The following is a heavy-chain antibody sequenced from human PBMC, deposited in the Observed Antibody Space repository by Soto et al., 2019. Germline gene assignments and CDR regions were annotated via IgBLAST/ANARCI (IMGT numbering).Heavy chain of an antibody. D-gene: IGHD3-22*01. CDR1: GYTFTSYG. Sequence: ASVKVSCKASGYTFTSYGISWVRQAPGQGLEWMGWISAYNGNTNYAQKHQGRDTMTKDTSTSTAYMELRSLRSDDTAVYYCARTRNYYYDSSGPDVWGQGTLVTVSS. J-gene: IGHJ4*02. V-gene: IGHV1-18*01. CDR3: ARTRNYYYDSSGPDV. CDR2: ISAYNGNT.